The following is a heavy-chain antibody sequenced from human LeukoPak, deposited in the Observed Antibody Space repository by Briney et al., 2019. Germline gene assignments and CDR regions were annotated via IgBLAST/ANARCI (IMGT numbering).Heavy chain of an antibody. CDR1: GFTFSDYY. Sequence: GGSLRLSCAASGFTFSDYYMSWIRQAPGKGLEWVSYISSSGSTIYYADSVKGRFTISRDNAKNSLYLQMNSLRAEDTAVYYCASHLGSYLAAEGFDYWGQGTLVTVSS. CDR2: ISSSGSTI. V-gene: IGHV3-11*04. CDR3: ASHLGSYLAAEGFDY. J-gene: IGHJ4*02. D-gene: IGHD1-26*01.